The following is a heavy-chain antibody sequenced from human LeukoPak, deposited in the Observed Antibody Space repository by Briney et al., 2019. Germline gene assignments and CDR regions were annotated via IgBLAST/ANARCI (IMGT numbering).Heavy chain of an antibody. V-gene: IGHV1-2*02. D-gene: IGHD4-17*01. CDR1: GGTFSSYA. J-gene: IGHJ4*02. Sequence: ASVKVSCKASGGTFSSYAISWVRQAPGQGLEWMGGIIPNSGGTNYAQKFQGRVTMTRDTSISTAYMELSRLRSDDTAVYYCARVGADASTETTNYFDNWGQGTLVTVSS. CDR2: IIPNSGGT. CDR3: ARVGADASTETTNYFDN.